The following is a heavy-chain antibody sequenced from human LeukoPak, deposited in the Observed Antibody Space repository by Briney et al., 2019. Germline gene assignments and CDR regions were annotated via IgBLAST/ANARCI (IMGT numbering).Heavy chain of an antibody. D-gene: IGHD1-26*01. CDR2: ISSSSSYI. J-gene: IGHJ3*02. Sequence: PGGSLRLSCAASGFTFSSYSMNWVRQAPGKGLEWVSSISSSSSYIYYADSVKGRFTISGDNAKNTQYLQMSSLRAEDTAVYYCARSGRGGAFDIWGQGTMVTVSS. V-gene: IGHV3-21*01. CDR1: GFTFSSYS. CDR3: ARSGRGGAFDI.